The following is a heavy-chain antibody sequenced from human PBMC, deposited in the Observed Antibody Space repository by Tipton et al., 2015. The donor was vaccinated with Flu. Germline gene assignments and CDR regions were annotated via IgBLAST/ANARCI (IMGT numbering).Heavy chain of an antibody. CDR2: ISSSSNTI. CDR1: GGSFSGHY. CDR3: ATLTGDDY. Sequence: LSLTCAVYGGSFSGHYWSWVRQPPGKGLEWVSYISSSSNTISYADSVRGRFTISRDNTKKSLSLQLNSLRAEDTAIYYCATLTGDDYWGQGILVTVSS. V-gene: IGHV3-48*03. J-gene: IGHJ4*02. D-gene: IGHD7-27*01.